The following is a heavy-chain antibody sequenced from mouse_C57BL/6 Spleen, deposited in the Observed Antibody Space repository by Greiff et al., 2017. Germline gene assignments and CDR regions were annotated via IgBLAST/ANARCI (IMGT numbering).Heavy chain of an antibody. J-gene: IGHJ3*01. CDR2: IHPNSGST. Sequence: VQLQQPGAELVKPGASVKLSCKASGYTFTSYWMHWVKQRPGQGLEWIGMIHPNSGSTNYNEKFKGKATLTVDKSSSTAYMQLSSLTSEDSAVYYCARDKSSSSFAYWGQGTLVTVSA. CDR1: GYTFTSYW. V-gene: IGHV1-64*01. CDR3: ARDKSSSSFAY. D-gene: IGHD1-1*01.